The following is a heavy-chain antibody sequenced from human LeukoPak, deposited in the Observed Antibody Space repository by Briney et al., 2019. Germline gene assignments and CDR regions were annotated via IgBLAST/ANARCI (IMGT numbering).Heavy chain of an antibody. Sequence: GGSLRLSCAASGFTFSSYGMHWVRQAPSKGLEWVAVISYDGSNEYYADSVKGRFTISRGNSKNTLYLQMNSLRAEDTAVYYCAKDNSMVRGEYNWFDPWGQGTLVTVSS. CDR2: ISYDGSNE. V-gene: IGHV3-30*18. CDR3: AKDNSMVRGEYNWFDP. J-gene: IGHJ5*02. CDR1: GFTFSSYG. D-gene: IGHD3-10*01.